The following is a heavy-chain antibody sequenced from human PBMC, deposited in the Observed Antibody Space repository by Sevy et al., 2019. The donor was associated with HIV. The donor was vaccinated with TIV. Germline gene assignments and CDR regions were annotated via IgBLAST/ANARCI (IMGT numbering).Heavy chain of an antibody. V-gene: IGHV4-38-2*02. D-gene: IGHD3-22*01. Sequence: SETLSLTCTVSGYFISSGYYWGWIRQPPGKGLEWIGSIYHSGSTYYNPSLKSRVTMSVDTSKNQFSLKLSSVTAADTAVYYCASPRATYYYDSSAYYGFDYWGQGTLVTVSS. CDR3: ASPRATYYYDSSAYYGFDY. CDR1: GYFISSGYY. J-gene: IGHJ4*02. CDR2: IYHSGST.